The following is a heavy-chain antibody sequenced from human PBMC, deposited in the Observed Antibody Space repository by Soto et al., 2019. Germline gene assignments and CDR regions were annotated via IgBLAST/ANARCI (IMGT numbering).Heavy chain of an antibody. CDR3: ARHGRGVGARPLDY. Sequence: QVTLKESGPVLVKPTETLTLTCTVSGFSLSNARMGVSWIRQPPGKALEWLAHIFSNDEKSYSTSLKSRLTITKHTSRSQVVVTMTNMDPVDTDTYYCARHGRGVGARPLDYWGQGTLDTVSS. CDR1: GFSLSNARMG. CDR2: IFSNDEK. V-gene: IGHV2-26*01. J-gene: IGHJ4*02. D-gene: IGHD1-26*01.